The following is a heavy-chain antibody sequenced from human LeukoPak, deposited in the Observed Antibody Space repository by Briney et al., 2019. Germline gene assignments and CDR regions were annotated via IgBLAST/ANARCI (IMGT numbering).Heavy chain of an antibody. CDR3: ARSGRLGYYYYMDV. J-gene: IGHJ6*03. CDR2: INSNSGGT. CDR1: GYTFTGNY. Sequence: ASVKVSCKASGYTFTGNYIHWVRQAPGQGLEWMGWINSNSGGTKYAQKFQGRVTMTRNTSISTAYMELSSLRSEDTAVYYCARSGRLGYYYYMDVWGKGTTVTISS. D-gene: IGHD2-15*01. V-gene: IGHV1-2*02.